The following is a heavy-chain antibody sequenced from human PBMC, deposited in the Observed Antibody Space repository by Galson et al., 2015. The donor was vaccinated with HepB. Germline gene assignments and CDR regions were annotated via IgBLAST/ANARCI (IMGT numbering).Heavy chain of an antibody. CDR1: GFTFNNCA. D-gene: IGHD2-2*01. J-gene: IGHJ4*02. CDR2: ITSGGAIT. V-gene: IGHV3-23*01. Sequence: SLRLSCAASGFTFNNCAMSWVRQAPGKRLEWVSTITSGGAITYYADSAQGRFTTSRDNSKNTLYLQMNSLRAEDTAVYYCAQLDGGYCSSTSCPGFDYWGQGTLVTVSS. CDR3: AQLDGGYCSSTSCPGFDY.